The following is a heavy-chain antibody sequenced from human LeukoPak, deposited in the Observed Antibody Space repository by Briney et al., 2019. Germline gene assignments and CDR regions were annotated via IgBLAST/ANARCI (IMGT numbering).Heavy chain of an antibody. J-gene: IGHJ4*02. CDR3: ARDEGSTYNQLDF. D-gene: IGHD1-14*01. CDR2: INGNDEST. V-gene: IGHV1-2*02. Sequence: ASVTVSCTASGYTFCNFYIHWVRQAPGQGPEWMGWINGNDESTKYAQKFQGRVTMTRVTAISTVYMDLSGLRPDDTAIYYCARDEGSTYNQLDFWGQGTLITVSS. CDR1: GYTFCNFY.